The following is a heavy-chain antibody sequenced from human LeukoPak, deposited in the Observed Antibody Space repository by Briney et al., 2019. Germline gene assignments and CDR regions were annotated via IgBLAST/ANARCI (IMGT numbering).Heavy chain of an antibody. CDR2: IYYSGST. CDR1: GGSISGSSYY. J-gene: IGHJ4*02. D-gene: IGHD3-9*01. V-gene: IGHV4-39*01. Sequence: PSETVSLTCSVSGGSISGSSYYWGWIRQPPGKGLEWIGSIYYSGSTYYNPSLKSRVTVSLDTSKNQFSLKVNSVTAADTAVYYCARGSYDVLTGFSTFGEYWGQGTLLTVCS. CDR3: ARGSYDVLTGFSTFGEY.